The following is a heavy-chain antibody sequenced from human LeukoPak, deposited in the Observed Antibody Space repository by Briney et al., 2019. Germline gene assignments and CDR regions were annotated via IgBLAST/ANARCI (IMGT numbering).Heavy chain of an antibody. D-gene: IGHD6-13*01. Sequence: PGGSLRLSCAASGFTFSHFWMSWVRQAPGKGLEWMAYIKKTGSETYYVDSVKGRFTITRDNTRNSLFLQMYSLRAEDTAVYYCAKDLIAAAGTNYFDYWGQGTLVTVSS. CDR2: IKKTGSET. J-gene: IGHJ4*02. V-gene: IGHV3-7*03. CDR1: GFTFSHFW. CDR3: AKDLIAAAGTNYFDY.